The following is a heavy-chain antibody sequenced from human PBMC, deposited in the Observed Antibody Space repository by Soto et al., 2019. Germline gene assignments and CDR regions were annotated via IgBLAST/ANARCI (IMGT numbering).Heavy chain of an antibody. V-gene: IGHV3-9*01. CDR1: GFSFEDYS. CDR3: AKSHVVMVIWPTWFVDL. J-gene: IGHJ2*01. D-gene: IGHD2-21*01. CDR2: ISSNSYTI. Sequence: ELHLVESGGALVQPGQSLRLSCVASGFSFEDYSMHWIRQVPGKGLEWVSGISSNSYTIRYADSVQGRFTISRDNAKNSLYLQMNSLRPDDSALYYCAKSHVVMVIWPTWFVDLWGRGTLVTVS.